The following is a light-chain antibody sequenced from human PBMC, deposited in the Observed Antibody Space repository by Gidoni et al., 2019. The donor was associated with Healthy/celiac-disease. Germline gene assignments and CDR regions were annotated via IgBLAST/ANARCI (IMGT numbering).Light chain of an antibody. CDR1: KLGDKY. J-gene: IGLJ1*01. Sequence: SYELTQPPSVSVSPGQTASITCSGDKLGDKYACWYQQKPGQSPVLVIYQDSKRPSGIPERFSGSNSGNTATLTISGTQARDEADYYCQAWDSSTALVFGTGTKVTVL. CDR3: QAWDSSTALV. V-gene: IGLV3-1*01. CDR2: QDS.